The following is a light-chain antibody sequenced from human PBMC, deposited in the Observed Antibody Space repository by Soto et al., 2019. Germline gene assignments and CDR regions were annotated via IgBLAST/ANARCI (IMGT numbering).Light chain of an antibody. CDR2: AAS. J-gene: IGKJ3*01. Sequence: AIRMTQSPSSLSASTGDRITITCRASQGISRYLAWYQQKPGKAPQLLIYAASTLQSGVPSRFSGSGSGTDFTLTISSLQSEDFATYYCQQYYGYPLTCGPGTKVDIK. V-gene: IGKV1-8*01. CDR1: QGISRY. CDR3: QQYYGYPLT.